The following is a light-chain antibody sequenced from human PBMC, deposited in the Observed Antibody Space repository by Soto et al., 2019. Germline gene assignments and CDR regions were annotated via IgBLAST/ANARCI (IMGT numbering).Light chain of an antibody. CDR2: GAS. J-gene: IGKJ2*03. V-gene: IGKV1-33*01. CDR1: QDITTY. Sequence: DIQMIQSPSSLSASVGDRITITCQASQDITTYLNWYQQKPGKAPKLLIYGASTLETGVPSRFSGSGSGTDFTFVISSLQPEDLATYYCQQYDTIQYSFGQGTKLEIK. CDR3: QQYDTIQYS.